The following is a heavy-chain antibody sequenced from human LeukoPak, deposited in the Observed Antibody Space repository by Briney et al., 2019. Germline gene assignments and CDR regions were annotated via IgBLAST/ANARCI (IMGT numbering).Heavy chain of an antibody. CDR2: IRYDGSNK. D-gene: IGHD2-21*01. V-gene: IGHV3-30*02. CDR1: GFTFSSYG. J-gene: IGHJ4*02. Sequence: GGSLRLSCAASGFTFSSYGMHWVRQAPGKGLEWVAFIRYDGSNKYYADSVQGRFTISRDNSKNTLYLQMNSLRAEDTAVYYCAKFPYRQLLVGWGQGTLVTVSS. CDR3: AKFPYRQLLVG.